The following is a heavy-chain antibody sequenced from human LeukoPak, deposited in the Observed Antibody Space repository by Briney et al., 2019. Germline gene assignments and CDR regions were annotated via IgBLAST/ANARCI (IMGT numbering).Heavy chain of an antibody. CDR2: ISSSSSTI. CDR1: GFTFSSYA. Sequence: GGSLRLSCAASGFTFSSYAMSWVRQAPGKGLEWVSYISSSSSTIYYADSVKGRFTISRDNARNSLFLQMNSLRAEDTALYYCARDDSDNWGQGTLVTVSS. J-gene: IGHJ4*02. V-gene: IGHV3-48*04. CDR3: ARDDSDN.